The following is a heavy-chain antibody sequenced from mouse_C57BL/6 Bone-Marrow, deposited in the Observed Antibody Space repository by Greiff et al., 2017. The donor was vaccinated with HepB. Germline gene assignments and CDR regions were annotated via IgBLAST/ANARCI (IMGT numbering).Heavy chain of an antibody. V-gene: IGHV5-6*01. CDR1: GFTFSSYG. J-gene: IGHJ1*03. CDR2: ISSGGSYT. Sequence: EVKVVESGGDLVKPGGSLKLSCAASGFTFSSYGMSWVRQTPDKRLEWVATISSGGSYTYYPDSVKGRFTISRDNAKNTLYLQMSSLKSEDTAMYYCARPLIYYYGSSHWYFDVWGTGTTVTVSS. CDR3: ARPLIYYYGSSHWYFDV. D-gene: IGHD1-1*01.